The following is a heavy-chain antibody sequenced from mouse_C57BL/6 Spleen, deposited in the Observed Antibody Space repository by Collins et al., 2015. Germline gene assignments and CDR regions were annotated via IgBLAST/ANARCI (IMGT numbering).Heavy chain of an antibody. V-gene: IGHV1-26*01. J-gene: IGHJ4*01. Sequence: EVQLQQSGPELVKPGASVKISCKASGYTFTDYYMNWVKQSHGKSLEWIGDIDPNNGGTNYNQKFKGKATLTVDKSSSTAYMELRSLTSEDSAVYYCASPGGTMDYWGQGTSVTVSS. CDR1: GYTFTDYY. CDR2: IDPNNGGT. CDR3: ASPGGTMDY.